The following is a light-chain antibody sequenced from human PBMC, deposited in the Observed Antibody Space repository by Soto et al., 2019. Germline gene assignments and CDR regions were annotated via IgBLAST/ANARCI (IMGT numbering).Light chain of an antibody. Sequence: EIVLTQSPGTLSLSPGERATLSCRASQSVSSTYLAWYQQKPGQAPRLLIYGASSSATGITDRFSGSGSGTDFTLTISRLEPEDFAVDYCQYYGSLVLTFGGGTKVEIK. V-gene: IGKV3-20*01. CDR1: QSVSSTY. CDR3: QYYGSLVLT. J-gene: IGKJ4*01. CDR2: GAS.